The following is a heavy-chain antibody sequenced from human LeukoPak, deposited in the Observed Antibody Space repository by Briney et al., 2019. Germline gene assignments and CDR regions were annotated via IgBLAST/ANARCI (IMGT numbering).Heavy chain of an antibody. CDR2: ISSGTNYI. D-gene: IGHD3-3*01. J-gene: IGHJ4*02. V-gene: IGHV3-21*01. Sequence: GGSLRLSCAASGFTFDNYNMNWVRQAPGKGLEWVSSISSGTNYIFEADSVKGRFTVTKDTALNSLSLQMNSLRADDTAVYYCAKDNLPYYDFWSGYYKARYYFDYWGQGTLVTVSS. CDR1: GFTFDNYN. CDR3: AKDNLPYYDFWSGYYKARYYFDY.